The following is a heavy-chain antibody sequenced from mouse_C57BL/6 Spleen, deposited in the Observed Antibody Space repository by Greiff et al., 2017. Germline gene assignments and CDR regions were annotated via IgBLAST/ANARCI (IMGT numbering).Heavy chain of an antibody. J-gene: IGHJ2*01. V-gene: IGHV10-1*01. D-gene: IGHD2-4*01. CDR1: GFSFNTYA. Sequence: DVQLVESGGGLVQPKGSLKLSCAASGFSFNTYAMNWVRQAPGKGLEWVARIRSKSNNYATYYADSVKDRFTISRDDSESMLYLQMNNLKTEDKAMYYCVRDDYDEYYLDYWGQGTTLTVSS. CDR2: IRSKSNNYAT. CDR3: VRDDYDEYYLDY.